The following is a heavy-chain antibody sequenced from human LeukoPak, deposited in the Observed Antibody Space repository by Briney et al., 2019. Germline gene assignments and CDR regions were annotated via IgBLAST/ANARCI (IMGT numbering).Heavy chain of an antibody. CDR1: GGSIRSYY. Sequence: SETLSLTCTVSGGSIRSYYWSWIRQPPGKGLEWLGYIHYSGCTNYNPSLKSRVPISVDTFKNQFSLKLSSVTAADTALYYCARATAGTGYYFDYWGQGTLVTVSS. CDR2: IHYSGCT. D-gene: IGHD6-13*01. CDR3: ARATAGTGYYFDY. V-gene: IGHV4-59*01. J-gene: IGHJ4*02.